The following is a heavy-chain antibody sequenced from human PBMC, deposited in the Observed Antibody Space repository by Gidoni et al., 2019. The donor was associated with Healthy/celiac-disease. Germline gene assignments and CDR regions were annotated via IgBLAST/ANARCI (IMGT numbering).Heavy chain of an antibody. J-gene: IGHJ6*02. Sequence: QVQLLESGGGVVQPGRSRRLSCAASGFTFSSYGMPWVRQAPGKGLEWVGVIWSAGTNKYYADSVKCCFTISRDKSTNTLYLPMNRLRAEDTAVYSCARGGPFWTAVVYYYYYYCIDVWGQGTTVTVSS. D-gene: IGHD6-19*01. V-gene: IGHV3-33*01. CDR2: IWSAGTNK. CDR3: ARGGPFWTAVVYYYYYYCIDV. CDR1: GFTFSSYG.